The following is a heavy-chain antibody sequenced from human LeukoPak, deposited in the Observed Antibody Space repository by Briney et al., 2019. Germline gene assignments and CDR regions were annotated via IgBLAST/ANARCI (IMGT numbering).Heavy chain of an antibody. CDR1: GFTFSSYE. Sequence: GGSLRLSCAASGFTFSSYETNWVRQAPGKGLEWVSYINSDGSTIYYADSVKGRFTMSRDNAKNSLYLQMNSLRTEDNALYYCAKEGGYGYGYVVYFDYWGQGTLVTVSS. V-gene: IGHV3-48*03. J-gene: IGHJ4*02. D-gene: IGHD5-18*01. CDR2: INSDGSTI. CDR3: AKEGGYGYGYVVYFDY.